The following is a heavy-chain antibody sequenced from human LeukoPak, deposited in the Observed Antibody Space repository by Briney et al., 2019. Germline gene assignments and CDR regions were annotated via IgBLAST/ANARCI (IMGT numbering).Heavy chain of an antibody. CDR3: ASGADYSSSWSYLDY. Sequence: GRSLTPSCAPSASTFSIYWMSWVRQAPRNGLEWVANMKQDETEKYYVAAVKGRFTISRDNAKNSLYLQMNSLIAEDTAVYYCASGADYSSSWSYLDYWGQGALVTVSS. D-gene: IGHD6-13*01. J-gene: IGHJ4*02. CDR2: MKQDETEK. V-gene: IGHV3-7*01. CDR1: ASTFSIYW.